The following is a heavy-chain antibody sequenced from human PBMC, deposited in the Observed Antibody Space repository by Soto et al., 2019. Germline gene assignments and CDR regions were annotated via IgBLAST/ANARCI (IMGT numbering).Heavy chain of an antibody. Sequence: VQLVQSGAEVRTPGASVKVSCKAPADTFTSYYRNWVRQAPGQGLEWMGIINPNGGSTRNAQKCQDRVPLTRDKPASTVYMELRNLRSDDTALYCCARSSGGVYGIIIGGTNWFGPWGQGTLVTVSS. CDR1: ADTFTSYY. V-gene: IGHV1-46*01. J-gene: IGHJ5*02. D-gene: IGHD3-10*01. CDR3: ARSSGGVYGIIIGGTNWFGP. CDR2: INPNGGST.